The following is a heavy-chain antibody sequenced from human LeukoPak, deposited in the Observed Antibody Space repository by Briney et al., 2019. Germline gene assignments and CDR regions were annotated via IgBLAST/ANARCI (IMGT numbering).Heavy chain of an antibody. D-gene: IGHD5-18*01. Sequence: PSETLSLTCAVYGGSFSGYYWSWIRQPPGKGLEWIGEINHSGSTNYNPSLKSRVTISVDTSKNQFSLKLSSVTAADTAVYYCARADIQLWYFDYWGQGTLVTVSS. J-gene: IGHJ4*02. CDR1: GGSFSGYY. V-gene: IGHV4-34*01. CDR2: INHSGST. CDR3: ARADIQLWYFDY.